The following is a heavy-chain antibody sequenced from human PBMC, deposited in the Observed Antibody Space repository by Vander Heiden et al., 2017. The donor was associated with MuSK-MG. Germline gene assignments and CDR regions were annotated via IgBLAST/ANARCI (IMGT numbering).Heavy chain of an antibody. Sequence: QMQLRQSGAAVKRPGAPVLVSSAASGYPFTRHYMHWVRQAPGQGLEWMGLISPSGGATVYAQKFQGRVTMTRDTSTRTDYMELRGLTSGDTAVYYCARDSSDDFGDFKGWFLELWGRGTLVIVSS. D-gene: IGHD4-17*01. V-gene: IGHV1-46*01. J-gene: IGHJ2*01. CDR3: ARDSSDDFGDFKGWFLEL. CDR1: GYPFTRHY. CDR2: ISPSGGAT.